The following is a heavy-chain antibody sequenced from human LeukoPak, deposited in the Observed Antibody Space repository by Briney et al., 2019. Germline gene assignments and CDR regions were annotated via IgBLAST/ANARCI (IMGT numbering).Heavy chain of an antibody. CDR2: IYYSGST. Sequence: SETLSLTCTVSGGSISSSSYYWGWIRQPPGKGLEWIGYIYYSGSTNYNPSLKSRVTISVDTSKNQFSLKLSSVTAADTAVYYCASFIVYYGSGASYYFDYWGQGTLVTVSS. J-gene: IGHJ4*02. CDR3: ASFIVYYGSGASYYFDY. CDR1: GGSISSSSYY. D-gene: IGHD3-10*01. V-gene: IGHV4-61*05.